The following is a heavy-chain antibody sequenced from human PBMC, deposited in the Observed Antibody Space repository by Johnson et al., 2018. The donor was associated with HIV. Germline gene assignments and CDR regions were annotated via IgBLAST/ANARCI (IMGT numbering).Heavy chain of an antibody. D-gene: IGHD3-10*01. CDR2: ISYDGSSK. CDR1: EFTFSNYA. V-gene: IGHV3-30-3*01. CDR3: AKGMGLSIGELSDAFHF. J-gene: IGHJ3*01. Sequence: QVQLVESGGGVVQPGRSLKLSCAASEFTFSNYAMPWVRQAPGKGLEWVAVISYDGSSKYYADSVKGRFTISRDNSKNTLNLQMNSLRPEDTAVYYCAKGMGLSIGELSDAFHFWGLGTVVTVSS.